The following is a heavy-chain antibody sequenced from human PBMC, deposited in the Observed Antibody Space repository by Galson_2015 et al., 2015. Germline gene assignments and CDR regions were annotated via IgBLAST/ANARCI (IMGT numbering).Heavy chain of an antibody. V-gene: IGHV6-1*01. CDR1: GDSVSSHSAA. CDR2: KYYRPKWYN. CDR3: AASEVPGTDAFDI. D-gene: IGHD1-1*01. J-gene: IGHJ3*02. Sequence: CAISGDSVSSHSAAWNWIRQSPSRGPEWLGRKYYRPKWYNEHAVSVKSRISINPDTPKNQFSLQLKSVTPEDTAVYYCAASEVPGTDAFDIWGQGTMVTVSS.